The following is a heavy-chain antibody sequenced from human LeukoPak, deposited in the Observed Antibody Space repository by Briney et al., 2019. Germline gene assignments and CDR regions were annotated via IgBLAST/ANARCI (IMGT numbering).Heavy chain of an antibody. Sequence: GGSLRLSCSASGFTFSTYAMHWVRQAPGKGLECVSAISTNGGSTYYADSVKGRFTISRDNSKNTLFLQMSSLRAEDTAVYYCVKKTTPGIAVAGHFDYWGQGTLVTVSS. J-gene: IGHJ4*02. CDR2: ISTNGGST. CDR3: VKKTTPGIAVAGHFDY. CDR1: GFTFSTYA. V-gene: IGHV3-64D*06. D-gene: IGHD6-19*01.